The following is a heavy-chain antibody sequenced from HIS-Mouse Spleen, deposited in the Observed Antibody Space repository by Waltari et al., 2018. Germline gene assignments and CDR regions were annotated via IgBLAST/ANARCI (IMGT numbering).Heavy chain of an antibody. D-gene: IGHD6-13*01. CDR2: INPNSGGT. J-gene: IGHJ4*02. CDR3: ARSPSGSSWYDY. Sequence: QVQLVQSGAEVKKPGASVKVSCKASGYTFTGYYMHWVRQAPGQGLEWMGWINPNSGGTTYAQKVQGRVAMTRDTSISTAYMELSRLRSDDTAVYYCARSPSGSSWYDYWGQGTLVTVSS. V-gene: IGHV1-2*02. CDR1: GYTFTGYY.